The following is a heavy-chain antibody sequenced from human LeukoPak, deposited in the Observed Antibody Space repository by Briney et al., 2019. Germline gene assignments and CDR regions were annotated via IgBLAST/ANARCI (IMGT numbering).Heavy chain of an antibody. CDR3: ATSSDFWGRFTIDH. J-gene: IGHJ4*02. CDR2: IGNSGSTI. CDR1: GFTFNDNY. V-gene: IGHV3-11*04. Sequence: GGSLRLSCAASGFTFNDNYMSWVRQAPGKGPEWISYIGNSGSTIFYGDSVKGRFTISRDNTKKLVFLEMNSLQVEDTAVYFCATSSDFWGRFTIDHWGQGILVTVSS. D-gene: IGHD3-3*01.